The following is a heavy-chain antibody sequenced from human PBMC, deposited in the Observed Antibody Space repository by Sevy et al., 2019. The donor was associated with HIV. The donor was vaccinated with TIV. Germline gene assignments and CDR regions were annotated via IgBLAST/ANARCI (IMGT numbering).Heavy chain of an antibody. V-gene: IGHV3-66*02. CDR2: IYSGGGT. J-gene: IGHJ4*02. CDR3: ARDGGYRLD. CDR1: GFTVSSNY. D-gene: IGHD2-2*01. Sequence: GGSLRLSCAASGFTVSSNYMSWVRQAPGKGLDWVSLIYSGGGTDYADSVKGRFTISRDSSKNTLYLQMNSLRTEDTAEYYCARDGGYRLDWGQGTLVTVSS.